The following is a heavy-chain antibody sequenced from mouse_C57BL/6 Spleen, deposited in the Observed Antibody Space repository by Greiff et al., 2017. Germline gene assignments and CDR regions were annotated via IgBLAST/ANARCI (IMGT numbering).Heavy chain of an antibody. J-gene: IGHJ2*01. V-gene: IGHV5-4*01. CDR2: ISDGGSYT. Sequence: EVQLKESGGGLVKPGGSLKLSCAASGFTFSSYAMSWVRQTPEKRLEWVATISDGGSYTYYPDNVKGRFTISRDNAKNNLYLQMSHLKSEDTAMYYCAREGEYYFDYWGQGTTLTVSS. CDR3: AREGEYYFDY. CDR1: GFTFSSYA.